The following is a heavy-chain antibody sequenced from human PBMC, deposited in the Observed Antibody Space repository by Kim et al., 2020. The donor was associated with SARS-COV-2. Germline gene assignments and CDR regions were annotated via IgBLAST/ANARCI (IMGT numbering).Heavy chain of an antibody. CDR2: INAGKGKT. J-gene: IGHJ4*02. D-gene: IGHD3-10*01. Sequence: ASVKVSCKASGYTFSSVDLNWLRQAPGKRLEWMGRINAGKGKTEYSQKFQRRVTISRDTSASTAYMELSSLTSEDTAMYYCARRYSASGPYDYWGQGTLVTLPA. CDR1: GYTFSSVD. V-gene: IGHV1-3*01. CDR3: ARRYSASGPYDY.